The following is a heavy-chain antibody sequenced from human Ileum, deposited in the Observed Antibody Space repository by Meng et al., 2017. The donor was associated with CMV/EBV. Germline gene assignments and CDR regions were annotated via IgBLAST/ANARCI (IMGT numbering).Heavy chain of an antibody. J-gene: IGHJ5*02. CDR3: ASHPQTGGEWFDP. CDR1: GDSVSSNSAA. Sequence: SGDSVSSNSAAWNWIRQSPSRGLEWLGRTYYRSKWYNDYAVSVKSRITINPDTSKNQFSLQLNSVTPEDTAVYYCASHPQTGGEWFDPWGQGTLVTVSS. D-gene: IGHD1-1*01. CDR2: TYYRSKWYN. V-gene: IGHV6-1*01.